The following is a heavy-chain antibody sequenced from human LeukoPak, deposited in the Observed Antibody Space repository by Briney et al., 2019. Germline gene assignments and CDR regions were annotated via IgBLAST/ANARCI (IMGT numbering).Heavy chain of an antibody. D-gene: IGHD5-12*01. Sequence: GGSLRLSCAASGFTFSSYWMTWVRQAPGKGLEWVANIRQDGSEKYYVDSVKGRFTISRDNAKNSLYLQMNSLRAEDTAVFYCARGGGRRDDYWGQGTLVTVSS. CDR3: ARGGGRRDDY. J-gene: IGHJ4*02. CDR1: GFTFSSYW. V-gene: IGHV3-7*01. CDR2: IRQDGSEK.